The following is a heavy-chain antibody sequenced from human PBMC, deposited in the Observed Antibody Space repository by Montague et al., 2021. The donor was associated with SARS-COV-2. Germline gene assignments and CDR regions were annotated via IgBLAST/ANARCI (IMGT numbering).Heavy chain of an antibody. CDR2: LYSGGRST. Sequence: SLRLSCAASGFTFNTYAMSWVRQAPGKGLEWVSILYSGGRSTYYADSVKGRFTISRDNSKNTLYLQMNSMIAEDTAVYYCATTHRYYNRNFDYWGQGTLVTVSS. D-gene: IGHD3-22*01. CDR3: ATTHRYYNRNFDY. CDR1: GFTFNTYA. V-gene: IGHV3-23*03. J-gene: IGHJ4*02.